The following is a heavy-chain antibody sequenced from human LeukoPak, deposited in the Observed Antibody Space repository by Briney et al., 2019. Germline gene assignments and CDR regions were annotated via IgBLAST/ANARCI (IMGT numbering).Heavy chain of an antibody. Sequence: PGGSLRLSCAASGFTFDDYALYWVRQAPGKGLEWISLISGDGGTTYYADSLNGRFTISRDNSKNSLYLQMNSLRTEDTALYYCERTYYYYGMDVWGQGTKVTVSS. J-gene: IGHJ6*02. CDR1: GFTFDDYA. CDR2: ISGDGGTT. CDR3: ERTYYYYGMDV. V-gene: IGHV3-43*02.